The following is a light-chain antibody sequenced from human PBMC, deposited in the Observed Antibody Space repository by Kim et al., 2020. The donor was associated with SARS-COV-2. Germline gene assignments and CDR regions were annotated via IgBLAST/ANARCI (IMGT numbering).Light chain of an antibody. V-gene: IGLV2-14*03. J-gene: IGLJ2*01. CDR1: SSDVGGYNY. CDR2: DVS. CDR3: SSYTSSSTRVI. Sequence: QSALTQPASVSGSPGQSITISCTGTSSDVGGYNYVSWYQEYPGKAPKLMIHDVSNRPSGVSNRFSGSKSGNTASLTISGLQAEDEADYYCSSYTSSSTRVIFGGGTQLTVL.